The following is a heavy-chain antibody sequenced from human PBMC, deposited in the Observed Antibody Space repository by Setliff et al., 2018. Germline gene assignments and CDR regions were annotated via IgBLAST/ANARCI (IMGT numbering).Heavy chain of an antibody. V-gene: IGHV1-8*02. J-gene: IGHJ4*02. CDR2: IGAYNGNT. Sequence: ASVKVSCKASCYTFTNYGVTWVRQAPGQGLEWMGWIGAYNGNTGYAQKFQGRVTMTRNTSISTAYMELSSLRSEDTAVYYCARGEAGYGGNLDYWGQGTLVTVSS. CDR1: CYTFTNYG. CDR3: ARGEAGYGGNLDY. D-gene: IGHD2-15*01.